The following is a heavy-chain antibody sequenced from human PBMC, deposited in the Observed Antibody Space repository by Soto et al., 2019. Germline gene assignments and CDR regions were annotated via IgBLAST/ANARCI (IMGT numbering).Heavy chain of an antibody. J-gene: IGHJ4*02. CDR1: GFTFSSYA. V-gene: IGHV3-23*01. CDR2: ISGSGGST. D-gene: IGHD3-10*01. Sequence: GGSLRLSCAASGFTFSSYAMSWVRQAPGKGLEWVSAISGSGGSTYYADSVKGRFTISRDNSKNTLYLQMNSLRAEDTAVYYCAKDHSYGSGSYQSDWGQGTLVTVSS. CDR3: AKDHSYGSGSYQSD.